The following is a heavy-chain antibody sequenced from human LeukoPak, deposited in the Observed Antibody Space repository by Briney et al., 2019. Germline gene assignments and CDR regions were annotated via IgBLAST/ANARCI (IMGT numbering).Heavy chain of an antibody. V-gene: IGHV4-59*01. J-gene: IGHJ4*02. Sequence: SETLSLTCTVSGGSISSYYWSWVRQPPGKGLEWIGYIYYSGSTNYNPSLKSRVTISVDTSKNQFSLKLSSATAADTAVYYCAGSGYYYDGSGLDYWGQGTLVTVSS. CDR2: IYYSGST. CDR1: GGSISSYY. CDR3: AGSGYYYDGSGLDY. D-gene: IGHD3-22*01.